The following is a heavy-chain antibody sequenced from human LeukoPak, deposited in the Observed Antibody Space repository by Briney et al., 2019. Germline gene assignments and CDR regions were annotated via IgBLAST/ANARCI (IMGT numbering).Heavy chain of an antibody. V-gene: IGHV1-69*13. D-gene: IGHD1-26*01. CDR2: IIPIFGTA. Sequence: SVKVSCKASGGTFSSYAISWVRQAPGQGLEWMGGIIPIFGTANYAQKFQGRVTITADESTSAAYMELSSLRSEDTAVYYCAGELRRELILDYWGQGTLVTVSS. J-gene: IGHJ4*02. CDR1: GGTFSSYA. CDR3: AGELRRELILDY.